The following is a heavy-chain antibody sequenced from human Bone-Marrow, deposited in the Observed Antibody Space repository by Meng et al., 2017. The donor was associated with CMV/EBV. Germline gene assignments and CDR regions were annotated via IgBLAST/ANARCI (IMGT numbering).Heavy chain of an antibody. V-gene: IGHV3-7*04. CDR2: INQDGSQK. J-gene: IGHJ6*02. D-gene: IGHD6-13*01. CDR3: ARVAAAGRGKDV. Sequence: GESLKISCAASGFTFSSHWMTWVRQAPGKGLEWVSNINQDGSQKNYVDSVKGRFTISRDNAKNSLFLQMNSLRAEDTAVYYCARVAAAGRGKDVWGQGTTVTVSS. CDR1: GFTFSSHW.